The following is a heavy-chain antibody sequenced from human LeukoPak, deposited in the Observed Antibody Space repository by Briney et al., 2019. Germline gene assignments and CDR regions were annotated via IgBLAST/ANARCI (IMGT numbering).Heavy chain of an antibody. CDR1: GFTFSSYA. V-gene: IGHV3-23*01. Sequence: GGSLRLSCAASGFTFSSYAMNWVRQAPGKGLEWVSTISGTGGSTYYADSVKGRFTISRDNSKNTLYLQMNSLRAEDTAVYYCARSQGTYGDYYYYMDVWGKGTTVTVSS. D-gene: IGHD1-7*01. J-gene: IGHJ6*03. CDR2: ISGTGGST. CDR3: ARSQGTYGDYYYYMDV.